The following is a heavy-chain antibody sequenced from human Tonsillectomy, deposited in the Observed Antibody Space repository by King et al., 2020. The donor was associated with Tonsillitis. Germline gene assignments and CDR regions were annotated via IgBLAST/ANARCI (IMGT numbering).Heavy chain of an antibody. CDR2: ISGSGDST. CDR1: GFTFSSYA. Sequence: VQLVESGGGLVQPGGSLRLSCAASGFTFSSYAMSWVRQAPGKGLEWVSTISGSGDSTYYADSVKGRFTISRDNSKNTLYLQVNSLRAEDTAVYYCAKDQQLVFFFNGYYGMDVWGQGTTVTVSS. J-gene: IGHJ6*02. D-gene: IGHD6-13*01. V-gene: IGHV3-23*04. CDR3: AKDQQLVFFFNGYYGMDV.